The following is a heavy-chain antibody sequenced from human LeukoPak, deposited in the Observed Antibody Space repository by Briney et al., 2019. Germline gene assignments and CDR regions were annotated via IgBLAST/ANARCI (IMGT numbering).Heavy chain of an antibody. CDR3: AKPISGGLAVTADWFHP. D-gene: IGHD6-19*01. CDR1: GFAFSVYA. CDR2: INANSGTT. Sequence: QTGGSLRLSCTVSGFAFSVYAMSWLRQPPGKGLEWVSTINANSGTTSYAASVRGRFTISRDNSKNTLYLQLNTLRADDTATYYCAKPISGGLAVTADWFHPWGQGTLVVVSS. J-gene: IGHJ5*01. V-gene: IGHV3-23*01.